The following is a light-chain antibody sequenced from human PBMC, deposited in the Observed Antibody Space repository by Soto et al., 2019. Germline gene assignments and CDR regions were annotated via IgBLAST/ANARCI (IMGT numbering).Light chain of an antibody. Sequence: EIVLTQSPATLSLSPGERATLSCRASQSVSSYLAWYQQKPGQAPRLLIYGASGRATGIPARFSGSGSGTEFTLTISSLQSEDFAVYYCQHYNNWPFTFGQGTKLEIK. CDR3: QHYNNWPFT. CDR2: GAS. CDR1: QSVSSY. V-gene: IGKV3-15*01. J-gene: IGKJ2*01.